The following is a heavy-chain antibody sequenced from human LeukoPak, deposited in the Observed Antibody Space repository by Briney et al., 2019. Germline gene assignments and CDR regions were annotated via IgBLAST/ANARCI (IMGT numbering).Heavy chain of an antibody. CDR2: ISTSGDFT. CDR1: GFTFSSYA. J-gene: IGHJ4*02. CDR3: ARDHIGITMIVVSPLFDY. D-gene: IGHD3-22*01. Sequence: GGSLRLSCATSGFTFSSYAMNWVRQAPGKGLECVSFISTSGDFTYYAASVKGRFTVSRDNSKNTLYLQMNSLRAEDTAVYYCARDHIGITMIVVSPLFDYWGQGTLVTVSS. V-gene: IGHV3-23*01.